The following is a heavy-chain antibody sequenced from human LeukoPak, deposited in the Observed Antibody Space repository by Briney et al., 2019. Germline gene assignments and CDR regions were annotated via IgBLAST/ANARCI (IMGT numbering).Heavy chain of an antibody. J-gene: IGHJ3*02. CDR2: IYHSGST. Sequence: SGTLSLTCAVSGGSISSSNWWSWVRQPPGKGLEWIGEIYHSGSTNYNPSLKSRVTISVDTSKNQFSLKLSSVTAADTAVYYCVRALRYFVPGAFDIWGQGTMVTVSS. CDR1: GGSISSSNW. V-gene: IGHV4-4*02. CDR3: VRALRYFVPGAFDI. D-gene: IGHD3-9*01.